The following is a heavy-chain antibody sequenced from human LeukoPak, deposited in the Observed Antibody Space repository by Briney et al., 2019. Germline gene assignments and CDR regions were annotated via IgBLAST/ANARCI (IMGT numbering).Heavy chain of an antibody. CDR3: AREEGSGCYDS. D-gene: IGHD6-19*01. CDR2: INPNSGGT. V-gene: IGHV1-2*02. J-gene: IGHJ4*02. CDR1: GYTFTGYY. Sequence: GASVKVSCKASGYTFTGYYMHWVRQAPGQGLEWMGWINPNSGGTNYAQKFQGRATMTRDTSITTAYMELSRLRSDDTAVYYCAREEGSGCYDSWGQGTRLTVSS.